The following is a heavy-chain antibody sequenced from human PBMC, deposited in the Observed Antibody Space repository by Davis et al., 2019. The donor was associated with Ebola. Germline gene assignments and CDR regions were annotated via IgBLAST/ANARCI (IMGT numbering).Heavy chain of an antibody. V-gene: IGHV3-9*01. Sequence: PGGSLRLSCAASGFTFDDYAMHWVRQAPGKGLEWVSGISWNSGSIGYADSVKGRFTISRDNAKNTLYLQMNSLRAEDTAVYYCARDLGAVAGYAFDIWGQGTMVTVSS. J-gene: IGHJ3*02. D-gene: IGHD6-19*01. CDR2: ISWNSGSI. CDR3: ARDLGAVAGYAFDI. CDR1: GFTFDDYA.